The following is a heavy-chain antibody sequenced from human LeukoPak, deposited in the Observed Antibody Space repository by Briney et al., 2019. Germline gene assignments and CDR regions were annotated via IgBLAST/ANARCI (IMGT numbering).Heavy chain of an antibody. V-gene: IGHV3-53*01. Sequence: PGGSLRLSCAASGFTFSSYSMSWGRHAPGKGPEWVSVIHSGGSTYYVDSVKGRFTISRDYSKNTLYLQMTSLRAEDTAVYYCARGVSSSGWGTFDDWGQGTLVTVSS. CDR3: ARGVSSSGWGTFDD. CDR1: GFTFSSYS. J-gene: IGHJ4*02. D-gene: IGHD6-19*01. CDR2: IHSGGST.